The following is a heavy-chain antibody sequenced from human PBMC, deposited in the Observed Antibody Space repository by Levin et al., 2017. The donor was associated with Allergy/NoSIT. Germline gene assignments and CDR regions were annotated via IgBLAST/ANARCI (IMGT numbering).Heavy chain of an antibody. CDR3: ARDVSDFGVVIAYYFDY. D-gene: IGHD3-3*01. CDR1: GFTFSSYA. V-gene: IGHV3-30*04. Sequence: GGSLRLSCAASGFTFSSYAMHWVRQAPGKGLEWVAVISYDGSNKYYADSVKGRFTISRDNSKNTLYLQMNSLRAEDTAVYYCARDVSDFGVVIAYYFDYWGQGTLVTVSS. CDR2: ISYDGSNK. J-gene: IGHJ4*02.